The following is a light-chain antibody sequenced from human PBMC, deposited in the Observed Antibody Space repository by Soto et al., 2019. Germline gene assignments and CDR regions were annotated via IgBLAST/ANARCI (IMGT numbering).Light chain of an antibody. J-gene: IGKJ1*01. CDR3: QKYYSTLPT. Sequence: DIVMTQSPDSLAVSLGERATINCKSSQSVLYSSNNKNYLAWYQQKLGQPPKLLLYRASTRESGVPDRFSGSGSGTDFTLTTSSLQAEDVAVYYCQKYYSTLPTLGHGTKVEI. CDR2: RAS. V-gene: IGKV4-1*01. CDR1: QSVLYSSNNKNY.